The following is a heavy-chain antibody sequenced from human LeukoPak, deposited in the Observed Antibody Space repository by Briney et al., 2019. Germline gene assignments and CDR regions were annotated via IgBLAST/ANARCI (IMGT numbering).Heavy chain of an antibody. Sequence: ASVKVSCKASGYIFTGYYMHWVRQAPGQGLEWMGRINPNSGGTNYAQKFQGRVTMTRDTSISTAYMELSRLRSDDTAVYYCARDSRIAARREGYNWFDPWGQGTLVTVSS. CDR2: INPNSGGT. V-gene: IGHV1-2*06. CDR1: GYIFTGYY. J-gene: IGHJ5*02. D-gene: IGHD6-6*01. CDR3: ARDSRIAARREGYNWFDP.